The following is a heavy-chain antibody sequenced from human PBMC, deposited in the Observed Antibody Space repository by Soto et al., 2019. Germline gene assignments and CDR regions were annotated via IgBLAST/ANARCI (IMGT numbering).Heavy chain of an antibody. CDR1: GGTFSSYA. CDR3: ARSRRELIAVAVICYGMDV. D-gene: IGHD6-19*01. Sequence: SVKVSCTASGGTFSSYAISWVRQAPGQGLEWMGGIIPIFGTANYAQKFQGRVTITADESTSTAYMELSSLRSEDTAVYYCARSRRELIAVAVICYGMDVWGQGTTVTVSS. V-gene: IGHV1-69*13. J-gene: IGHJ6*02. CDR2: IIPIFGTA.